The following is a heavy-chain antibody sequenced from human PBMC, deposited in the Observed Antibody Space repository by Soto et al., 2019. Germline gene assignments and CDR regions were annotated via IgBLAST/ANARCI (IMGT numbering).Heavy chain of an antibody. D-gene: IGHD4-17*01. CDR1: GFTFNTYA. CDR3: AKRLGGYGEGGFDV. Sequence: EVQLLESGGGLAQPGGSLRLSCAASGFTFNTYAMNWVRQAPGRGVEWVSSIGGSDGDTYYADSVKGGFTISRDNSKDTLYLQMNSLRAEDTAVYYCAKRLGGYGEGGFDVWGQGTMVTVSS. CDR2: IGGSDGDT. V-gene: IGHV3-23*01. J-gene: IGHJ3*01.